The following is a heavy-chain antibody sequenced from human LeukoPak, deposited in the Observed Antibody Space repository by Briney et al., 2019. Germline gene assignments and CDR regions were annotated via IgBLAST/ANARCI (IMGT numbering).Heavy chain of an antibody. CDR1: GGSISSSSYY. V-gene: IGHV4-39*01. CDR2: IYYSGST. CDR3: VRRVYSSSPPPYNWFDP. Sequence: SETLSLTCTVSGGSISSSSYYWGWIRQPPGKALEWIGSIYYSGSTYYNPSLKSRVTISVDTSKNQFSLKLSPVTAADTAVYACVRRVYSSSPPPYNWFDPGEQGTLVTVSS. D-gene: IGHD6-13*01. J-gene: IGHJ5*02.